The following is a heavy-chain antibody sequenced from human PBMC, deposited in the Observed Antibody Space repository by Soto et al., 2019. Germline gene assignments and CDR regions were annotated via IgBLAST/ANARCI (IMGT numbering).Heavy chain of an antibody. V-gene: IGHV3-23*01. CDR2: ISGSGGST. CDR1: GFTFSSYG. J-gene: IGHJ4*02. D-gene: IGHD3-3*01. CDR3: EKDRVIRFLECPGFDY. Sequence: PGGSLRLSCAASGFTFSSYGMHWVRQAPGKGLEWVSAISGSGGSTYYADSVKGRFTISRDNSKNTLYLQMNSLRAEDTAVYYCEKDRVIRFLECPGFDYWGQGTLVTVSS.